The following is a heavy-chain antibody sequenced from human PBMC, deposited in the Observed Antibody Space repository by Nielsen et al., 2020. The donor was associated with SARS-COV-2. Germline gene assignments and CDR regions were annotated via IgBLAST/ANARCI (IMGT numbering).Heavy chain of an antibody. D-gene: IGHD6-13*01. CDR3: ASRHPSSSSLALDI. J-gene: IGHJ3*02. CDR1: GYTFTSFF. CDR2: INPSSDST. V-gene: IGHV1-46*01. Sequence: ASVKVFCKASGYTFTSFFINWVRQAPGQGLEWMGKINPSSDSTNYAQKFQGRVTMTRDTSTSTVYMEVSSLRSEDTAVYYCASRHPSSSSLALDIWGQGTMVTVSS.